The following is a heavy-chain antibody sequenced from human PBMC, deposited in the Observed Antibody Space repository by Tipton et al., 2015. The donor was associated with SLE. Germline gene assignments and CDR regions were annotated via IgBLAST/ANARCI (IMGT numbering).Heavy chain of an antibody. V-gene: IGHV4-34*01. Sequence: TLSLTCAVYGGSFSDYYWSWIRQPPGKGLEWIGEINHSGSTNYNPSLKSRVTISVDTSKNQFSLKLSSVTAADTAVYYCARAVAGTYWYFDLWGRGTLVTVSS. CDR3: ARAVAGTYWYFDL. D-gene: IGHD6-13*01. CDR1: GGSFSDYY. J-gene: IGHJ2*01. CDR2: INHSGST.